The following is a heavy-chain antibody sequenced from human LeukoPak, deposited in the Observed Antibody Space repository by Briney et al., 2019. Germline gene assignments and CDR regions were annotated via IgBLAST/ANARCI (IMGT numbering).Heavy chain of an antibody. D-gene: IGHD5-18*01. V-gene: IGHV4-59*01. Sequence: SETLSLTCTVSGGSIGNYYWSWIRQPPGQGLVWIGYIYYSGSTYYSPSLKSRVTISVDTSKKQLSLKVSSVTAADTAVYYCARAGYSYGTGYYFDYWGQGTLVTVSS. CDR3: ARAGYSYGTGYYFDY. CDR2: IYYSGST. J-gene: IGHJ4*02. CDR1: GGSIGNYY.